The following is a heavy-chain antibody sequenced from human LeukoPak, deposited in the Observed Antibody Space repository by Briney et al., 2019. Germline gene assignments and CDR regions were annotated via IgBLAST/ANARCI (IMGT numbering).Heavy chain of an antibody. J-gene: IGHJ5*02. CDR1: GGSIGSSSYY. CDR2: IYYSGST. D-gene: IGHD5-12*01. V-gene: IGHV4-39*01. Sequence: SETLSLTCTVSGGSIGSSSYYWGWIRQPPGKGLEWIGSIYYSGSTYYNPSLKSRVTISVDTSKNQFSLKLSSVTAADTAVYYCARHLATSIDPWGQGTLVTVSS. CDR3: ARHLATSIDP.